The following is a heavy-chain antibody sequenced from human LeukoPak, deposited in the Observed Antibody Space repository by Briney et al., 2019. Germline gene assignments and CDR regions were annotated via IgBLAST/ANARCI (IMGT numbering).Heavy chain of an antibody. CDR3: ARKIGSSGAFDI. D-gene: IGHD1-26*01. V-gene: IGHV4-4*02. Sequence: SETLSLTCAVSGGPISSTNWWSWVRQPPGKGLEWIGEIYHSGSTNYNPSLRSRITISVDKSKDQFSLRLSAVTAADTAVYYCARKIGSSGAFDIWGQGTMVTVSS. CDR1: GGPISSTNW. J-gene: IGHJ3*02. CDR2: IYHSGST.